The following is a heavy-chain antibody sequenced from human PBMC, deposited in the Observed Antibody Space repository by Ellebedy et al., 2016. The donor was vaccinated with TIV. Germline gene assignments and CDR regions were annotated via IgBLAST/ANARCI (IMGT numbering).Heavy chain of an antibody. CDR2: IYSSGNT. CDR3: AGGIGVAGTSLGY. D-gene: IGHD6-19*01. V-gene: IGHV3-53*01. J-gene: IGHJ4*02. CDR1: GFTVSSNY. Sequence: GGSLRLSCAASGFTVSSNYMSWVRQAPGKGLEWVSTIYSSGNTYYADSVKGRFTISRDNSKNTLYLQMNSLRAEDTAVYYCAGGIGVAGTSLGYWGQGTLVTVSS.